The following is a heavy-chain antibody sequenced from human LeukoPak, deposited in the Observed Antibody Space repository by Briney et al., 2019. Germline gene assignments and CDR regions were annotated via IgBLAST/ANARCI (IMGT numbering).Heavy chain of an antibody. Sequence: PSETLSLTCTVSGDSVYSRNSFWGWIRQPPGKGLEWIGSVYYGGSTYYNPSLRSRVTLSVDTSRNQFSLRLSSVTAADTAVYYCARGIPGIPASEIPLWGQGTLVSVSS. V-gene: IGHV4-39*01. D-gene: IGHD6-13*01. J-gene: IGHJ4*02. CDR3: ARGIPGIPASEIPL. CDR2: VYYGGST. CDR1: GDSVYSRNSF.